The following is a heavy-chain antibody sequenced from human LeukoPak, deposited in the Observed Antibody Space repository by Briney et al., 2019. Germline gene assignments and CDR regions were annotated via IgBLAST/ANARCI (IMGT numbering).Heavy chain of an antibody. CDR2: ISAYNGNT. CDR3: ARVFGIVGATATFDI. CDR1: GYTFTSNY. D-gene: IGHD1-26*01. J-gene: IGHJ3*02. Sequence: ASVKVSCKASGYTFTSNYIHWVRQAPGRGLEWMGWISAYNGNTNYAQKLQGRVTMTTDTSTSTAYMELRSLRSDDTAVYYCARVFGIVGATATFDIWGQGTMVTVSS. V-gene: IGHV1-18*04.